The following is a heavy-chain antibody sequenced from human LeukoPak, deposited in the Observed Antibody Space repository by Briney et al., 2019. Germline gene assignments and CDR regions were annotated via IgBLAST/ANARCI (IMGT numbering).Heavy chain of an antibody. CDR2: IYYSGST. Sequence: SETLSLTCTVSGGSISSYYWSWIRQPPGKGLEWIGYIYYSGSTNYNPSLKSRVTISVDTSKNQFSLKLSSVTAADTAVYYCARQEMATFGWFDPWGQGTLVTVSS. V-gene: IGHV4-59*08. J-gene: IGHJ5*02. CDR1: GGSISSYY. CDR3: ARQEMATFGWFDP. D-gene: IGHD5-24*01.